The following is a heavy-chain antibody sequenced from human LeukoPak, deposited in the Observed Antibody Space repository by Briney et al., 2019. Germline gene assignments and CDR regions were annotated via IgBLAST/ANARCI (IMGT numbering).Heavy chain of an antibody. CDR2: ISSSSSYI. J-gene: IGHJ5*02. V-gene: IGHV3-21*01. CDR1: GFTFSSYW. Sequence: GGSPRLSCAASGFTFSSYWMNWVRQAPGKGLEWVSSISSSSSYIYYADSVKGRFTISRDNAKNLLYLLMNSLRAEDTAVYYCASYLFGSGWYGFDPWGQGTLVTVSS. CDR3: ASYLFGSGWYGFDP. D-gene: IGHD6-19*01.